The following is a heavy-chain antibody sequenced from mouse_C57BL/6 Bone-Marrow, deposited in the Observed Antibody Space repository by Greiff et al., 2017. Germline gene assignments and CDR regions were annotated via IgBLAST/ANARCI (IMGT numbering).Heavy chain of an antibody. CDR3: ARDDGYYLWFAY. V-gene: IGHV1-76*01. Sequence: VQGVESGAELVRPGASVKLSCKASGYTFTDYYINWVKQRPGQGLEWIARIYPGSGNTYYNEKFKGKATLTAEKSSSTAYMQLSSLTSEDSAVYFCARDDGYYLWFAYWGQGTLVTVSA. CDR1: GYTFTDYY. D-gene: IGHD2-3*01. CDR2: IYPGSGNT. J-gene: IGHJ3*01.